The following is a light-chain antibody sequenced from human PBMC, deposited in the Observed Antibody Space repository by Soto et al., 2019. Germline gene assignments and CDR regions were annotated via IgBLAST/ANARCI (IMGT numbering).Light chain of an antibody. V-gene: IGKV3-20*01. Sequence: EIVLTQAPGILSLSPGERATLSCRASQSVSSRSIVWYQQKLGQAPRLLISGASSRATGIPDRFSGSGSGKEFTLAIRTLAPEDFVVYYCQPYGATVFTLGTGTQVDV. CDR3: QPYGATVFT. CDR1: QSVSSRS. CDR2: GAS. J-gene: IGKJ3*01.